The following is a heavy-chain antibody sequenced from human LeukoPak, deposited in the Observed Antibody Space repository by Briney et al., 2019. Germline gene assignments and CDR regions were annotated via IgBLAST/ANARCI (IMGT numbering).Heavy chain of an antibody. CDR3: ARDRTNFDY. CDR2: INGDGSDT. J-gene: IGHJ4*02. Sequence: GGSLRLSCAASGFTFSSYWMHWVRQAPGKGLVWVSCINGDGSDTNYADSVKARFTISRDNAKNTLYLQMNSLRAEDTAVYYCARDRTNFDYWGQGTLVTVSS. CDR1: GFTFSSYW. V-gene: IGHV3-74*01. D-gene: IGHD1-1*01.